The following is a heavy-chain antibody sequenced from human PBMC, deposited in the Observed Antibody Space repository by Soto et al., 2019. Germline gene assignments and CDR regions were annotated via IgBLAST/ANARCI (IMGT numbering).Heavy chain of an antibody. CDR3: ARCIQGDYYYGMDV. CDR2: INADYGNT. J-gene: IGHJ6*02. Sequence: VSVKVARTACRYTFYIYSISWLLKALGQGLEWMGRINADYGNTQYAQKFRGRVTMTTDTSTTTVYMELTNLRSDDTAVYYCARCIQGDYYYGMDVWGQGTTVTVSS. V-gene: IGHV1-18*01. D-gene: IGHD5-18*01. CDR1: RYTFYIYS.